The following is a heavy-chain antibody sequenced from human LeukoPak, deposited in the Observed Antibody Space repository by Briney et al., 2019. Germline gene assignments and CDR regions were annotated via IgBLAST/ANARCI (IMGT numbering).Heavy chain of an antibody. CDR2: IRFDGSNK. CDR3: AKDRWGSIASLDS. J-gene: IGHJ4*02. D-gene: IGHD6-6*01. V-gene: IGHV3-30*02. CDR1: GFTFRSYG. Sequence: GGSLRLSCAASGFTFRSYGMHWVRQAPGKGLEWVAFIRFDGSNKYYADSVKGRFTISRDNSKNTLYLQMNSLRSEDTAVYYCAKDRWGSIASLDSWGQGTLVTVSS.